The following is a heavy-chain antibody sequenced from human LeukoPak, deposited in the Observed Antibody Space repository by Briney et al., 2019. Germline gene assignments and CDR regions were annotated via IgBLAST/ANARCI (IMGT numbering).Heavy chain of an antibody. CDR2: IYPGDSDT. J-gene: IGHJ3*02. Sequence: GASLKISCQGSGYSFTSYWIGWVRQMPGKGLEWMGIIYPGDSDTRYSPSFQGQVTISADKSISTAYLQWSSLKASDTAMYYCARQWSSSGWYLNAFDIWGQGTMVTVSS. CDR1: GYSFTSYW. D-gene: IGHD6-19*01. CDR3: ARQWSSSGWYLNAFDI. V-gene: IGHV5-51*01.